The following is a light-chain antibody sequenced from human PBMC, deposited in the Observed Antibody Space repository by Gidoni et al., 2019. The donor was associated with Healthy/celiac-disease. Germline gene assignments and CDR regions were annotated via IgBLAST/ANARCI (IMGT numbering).Light chain of an antibody. CDR3: QQYYSYPVT. Sequence: AIRMTQSPSSFSASTGDRVTITCRASQGISSYLAWYQQKPGKAPKLLIYAAPTLQSGVPSRFSGSGSGTDFTLTISCLQSEDFATYYCQQYYSYPVTFGQGTKVEIK. CDR1: QGISSY. V-gene: IGKV1-8*01. CDR2: AAP. J-gene: IGKJ1*01.